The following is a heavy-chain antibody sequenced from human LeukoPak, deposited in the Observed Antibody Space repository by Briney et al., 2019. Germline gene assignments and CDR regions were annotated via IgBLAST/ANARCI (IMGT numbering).Heavy chain of an antibody. Sequence: PSETLSLTCTVSGGSISSYYWSWIRQPAGKGLEWIGRIYTSGSTNYNPSLKSRVTMSVDTSKNQFSLKLCSVTAADTAVYYCARDLSIVVVTATDYFDYWGQGTLVTVSS. V-gene: IGHV4-4*07. CDR3: ARDLSIVVVTATDYFDY. CDR2: IYTSGST. J-gene: IGHJ4*02. CDR1: GGSISSYY. D-gene: IGHD2-21*02.